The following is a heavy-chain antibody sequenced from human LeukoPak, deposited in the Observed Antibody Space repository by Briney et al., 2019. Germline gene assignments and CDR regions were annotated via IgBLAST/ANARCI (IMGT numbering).Heavy chain of an antibody. Sequence: GGSLRLSCAASGFTSGSYAMYWVRQAPGRGLEWFSGIFGSGGSSHYADPVKGRFTISRDNSKNTVYLQMDSLRIEDTAIYYCAKTKTGYSSGRYPAWPIDYWGQGTLVTVSS. D-gene: IGHD2-15*01. J-gene: IGHJ4*02. CDR3: AKTKTGYSSGRYPAWPIDY. V-gene: IGHV3-23*01. CDR2: IFGSGGSS. CDR1: GFTSGSYA.